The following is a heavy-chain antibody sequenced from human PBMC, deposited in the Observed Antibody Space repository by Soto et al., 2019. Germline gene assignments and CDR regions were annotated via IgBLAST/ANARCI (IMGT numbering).Heavy chain of an antibody. D-gene: IGHD1-7*01. CDR3: TRSITGTTSSDY. V-gene: IGHV3-72*01. CDR2: SRDKGNSYST. J-gene: IGHJ4*02. Sequence: EVQLVESGGGLVQPGGSLRLSCAGSGFTFSDYYIDWVRQAPGKGLEWVGRSRDKGNSYSTDYAASVKGRFTISRDDSKNSLFLQMNSLKTEDPALYSCTRSITGTTSSDYWGQGTLVTVSS. CDR1: GFTFSDYY.